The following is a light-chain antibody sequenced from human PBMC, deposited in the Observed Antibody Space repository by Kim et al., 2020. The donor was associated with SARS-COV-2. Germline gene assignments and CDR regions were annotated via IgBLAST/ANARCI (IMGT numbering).Light chain of an antibody. J-gene: IGKJ2*01. CDR2: GAS. V-gene: IGKV3-20*01. CDR1: QSVSSTY. CDR3: QQYGSSPYT. Sequence: EIVLTQSPGTLSLSPGERATLSCRASQSVSSTYLAWYLQTPGQAPRLLIYGASSRATGIPDRFSGSGSGTDFTLTISSLEPEDFAVYYCQQYGSSPYTFGQGTKVDIK.